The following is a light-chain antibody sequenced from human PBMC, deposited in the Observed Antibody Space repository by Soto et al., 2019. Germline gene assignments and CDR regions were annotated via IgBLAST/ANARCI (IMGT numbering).Light chain of an antibody. Sequence: EVVLTQSPATLSVSPGERATLSCRASQSVSSSDLAWYQQKPGQAPRLLIYDASNRATGIPARFSGSGSGTDFTLTISSLEPEDFAVYYCQQRSNWPPTFGGGTKVDI. J-gene: IGKJ4*01. V-gene: IGKV3-11*01. CDR3: QQRSNWPPT. CDR2: DAS. CDR1: QSVSSSD.